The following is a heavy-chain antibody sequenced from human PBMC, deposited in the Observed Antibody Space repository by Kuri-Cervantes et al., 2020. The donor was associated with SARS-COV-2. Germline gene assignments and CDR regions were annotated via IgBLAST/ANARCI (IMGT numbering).Heavy chain of an antibody. D-gene: IGHD1-26*01. CDR3: AREGLSEVELLDY. J-gene: IGHJ4*02. CDR2: ISYDGSNK. V-gene: IGHV3-30*03. CDR1: GLTFTSYA. Sequence: GGSLRLSCAVSGLTFTSYAMHWVRQAPGKGLEWVALISYDGSNKYYADSVKGRFTISRDNSKNTLYLQMNSLRAEDTAVYYCAREGLSEVELLDYWGQGTLVTVSS.